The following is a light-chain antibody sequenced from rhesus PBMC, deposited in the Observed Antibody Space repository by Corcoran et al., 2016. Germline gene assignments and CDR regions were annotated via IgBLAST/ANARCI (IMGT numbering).Light chain of an antibody. CDR1: QSLVYSDGKTY. V-gene: IGKV2-82*02. CDR3: MQALRSPWT. Sequence: DIVMTQTPLSLPVTLGEPASISCRSSQSLVYSDGKTYLSWYLQKPGQSPQVLMYLASTRASGVPDKFCGSGAGTDVTLKSSRVGAEDVGIYDCMQALRSPWTFGQGTKVEIK. J-gene: IGKJ1*01. CDR2: LAS.